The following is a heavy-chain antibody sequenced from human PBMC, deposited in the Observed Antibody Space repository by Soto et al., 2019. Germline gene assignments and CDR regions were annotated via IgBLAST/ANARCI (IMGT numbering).Heavy chain of an antibody. D-gene: IGHD2-2*01. CDR3: ARVVPAAPPGNWFDP. CDR2: IIPIFGTA. J-gene: IGHJ5*02. V-gene: IGHV1-69*06. Sequence: ASVKVSCKASGGTFSSYAISWVRQAPGQGLEWMGGIIPIFGTANYAQKFQGRVTITADKSTSTAYMELSSLRSEDTAVYYCARVVPAAPPGNWFDPCGQATLVTVSS. CDR1: GGTFSSYA.